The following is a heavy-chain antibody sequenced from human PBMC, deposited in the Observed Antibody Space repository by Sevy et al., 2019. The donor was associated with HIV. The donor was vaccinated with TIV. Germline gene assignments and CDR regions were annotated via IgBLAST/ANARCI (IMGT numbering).Heavy chain of an antibody. CDR3: ARDHTVIGSNWYGAFDI. D-gene: IGHD6-13*01. CDR1: GYTFTSYY. J-gene: IGHJ3*02. CDR2: INPNDGST. Sequence: ASVKVSCKASGYTFTSYYMHWVRQAPGQGLEWMGIINPNDGSTSYAQKFQGRVTMTRDTSTSTVYMELSSLRSEDTAVYYCARDHTVIGSNWYGAFDIWGQGTMVTVS. V-gene: IGHV1-46*01.